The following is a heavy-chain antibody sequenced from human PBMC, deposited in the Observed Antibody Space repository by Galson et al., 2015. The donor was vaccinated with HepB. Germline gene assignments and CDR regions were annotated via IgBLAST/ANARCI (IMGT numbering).Heavy chain of an antibody. J-gene: IGHJ3*02. D-gene: IGHD3-22*01. Sequence: SLRLSCAASGFTFSDYYMSWIRQAPGKGLEWVSYISSSGSTIYYADSVKGRFTISRDNAKNSLYLQMNSLRAEDTAVYYCARHYYDSSGYGPDAFDIWGQGTMVTVSS. V-gene: IGHV3-11*01. CDR3: ARHYYDSSGYGPDAFDI. CDR1: GFTFSDYY. CDR2: ISSSGSTI.